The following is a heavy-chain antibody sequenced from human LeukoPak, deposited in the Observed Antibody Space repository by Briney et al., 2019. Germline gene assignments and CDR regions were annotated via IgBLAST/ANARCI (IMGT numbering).Heavy chain of an antibody. V-gene: IGHV1-69*05. CDR3: ARASGSGYDIDY. J-gene: IGHJ4*02. Sequence: SVKVSCKASGGTYSSYAISWVRQAPGQGLEWMGRIIPIFGTANYAQKFQGRVTITTDESTSTAYMELSSLRSEDTAVYYCARASGSGYDIDYWGQGTLVTVSS. CDR1: GGTYSSYA. D-gene: IGHD5-12*01. CDR2: IIPIFGTA.